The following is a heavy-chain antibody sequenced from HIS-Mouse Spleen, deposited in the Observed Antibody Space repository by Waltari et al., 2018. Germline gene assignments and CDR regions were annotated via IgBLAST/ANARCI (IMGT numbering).Heavy chain of an antibody. CDR1: GGSISSSSYY. V-gene: IGHV4-39*07. D-gene: IGHD6-13*01. CDR3: AREIPYSSSWYDWYFDL. Sequence: QLQLQESGPGLVKPSETLSLTCTVSGGSISSSSYYWGWIRQPPGKGLEWIGSISYSGITYYNTSLKSRVTISVDTSKNQFSLKLSSVTAADTAVYYCAREIPYSSSWYDWYFDLWGRGTLVTVSS. J-gene: IGHJ2*01. CDR2: ISYSGIT.